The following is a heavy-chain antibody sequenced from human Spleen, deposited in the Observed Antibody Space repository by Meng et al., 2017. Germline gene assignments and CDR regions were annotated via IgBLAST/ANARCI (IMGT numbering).Heavy chain of an antibody. V-gene: IGHV4-34*01. CDR3: ARGPTTMAHDFDY. Sequence: GSLRLSCVVSGGSFSDYYWSWIRQPPGKGLEWIGEINHSGSTNYNPSLESRVTMSVDTSQNNLSLKLSSVTAADSAVYYCARGPTTMAHDFDYWGQGTLVTVSS. D-gene: IGHD4-11*01. CDR2: INHSGST. CDR1: GGSFSDYY. J-gene: IGHJ4*02.